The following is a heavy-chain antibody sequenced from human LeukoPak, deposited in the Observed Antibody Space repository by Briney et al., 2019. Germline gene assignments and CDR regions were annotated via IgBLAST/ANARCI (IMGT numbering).Heavy chain of an antibody. V-gene: IGHV4-61*02. CDR1: GGSISSGSYY. D-gene: IGHD6-13*01. J-gene: IGHJ4*02. Sequence: SETLSLTCTVSGGSISSGSYYWSWIRQPAGKGLEWIGRIYISGSTNYNPSLKSRVTISIDKSKNQFSLKLRSVTAADTAVYYCARDPRIAAASYFDFWGQGTLVTVSS. CDR3: ARDPRIAAASYFDF. CDR2: IYISGST.